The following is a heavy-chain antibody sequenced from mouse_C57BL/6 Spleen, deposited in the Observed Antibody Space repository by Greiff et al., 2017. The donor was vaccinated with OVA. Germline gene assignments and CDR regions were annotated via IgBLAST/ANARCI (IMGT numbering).Heavy chain of an antibody. V-gene: IGHV1-26*01. CDR3: ARYETFFDY. CDR2: INPNNGGT. CDR1: GYTFTDYY. J-gene: IGHJ2*01. D-gene: IGHD2-3*01. Sequence: EVQLQQSGPELVKPGASVKISCKASGYTFTDYYMNWVKQSHGKSLEWIGDINPNNGGTSYNQKFKGKATLTVDKSSSTAYMELRSLTSEDSAVYYCARYETFFDYWGQGTTLTVSS.